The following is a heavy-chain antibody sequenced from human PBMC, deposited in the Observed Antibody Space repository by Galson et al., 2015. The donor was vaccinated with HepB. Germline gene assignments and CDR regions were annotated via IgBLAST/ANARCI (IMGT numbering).Heavy chain of an antibody. CDR2: INPNSGGT. J-gene: IGHJ5*02. D-gene: IGHD5-12*01. Sequence: SVKVSCKASGYTFTGYYMHWVRQAPRQGLEWVGWINPNSGGTNYAQKFQGRVTMTRDTSISTAYMELSRLRFDDTAVDYCARDPRRGATTDDYIGPWFDPWGQGTLVTVSS. V-gene: IGHV1-2*02. CDR1: GYTFTGYY. CDR3: ARDPRRGATTDDYIGPWFDP.